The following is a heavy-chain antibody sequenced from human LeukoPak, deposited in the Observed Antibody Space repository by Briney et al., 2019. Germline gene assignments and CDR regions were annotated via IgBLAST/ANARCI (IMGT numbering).Heavy chain of an antibody. V-gene: IGHV4-59*01. D-gene: IGHD6-19*01. Sequence: SETLSLTCTVSDDSISSYYWSWIRQPPGKGLEWIGYIYYSGSTNYNPSLKSRVTISVDTSKNQFSLKLSSVTAADTAVYYCARSRSRTYSSGWELDCWGQGTLVTVSS. CDR3: ARSRSRTYSSGWELDC. J-gene: IGHJ4*02. CDR1: DDSISSYY. CDR2: IYYSGST.